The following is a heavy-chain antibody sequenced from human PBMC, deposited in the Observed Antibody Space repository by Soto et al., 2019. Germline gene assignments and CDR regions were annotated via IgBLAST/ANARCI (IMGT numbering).Heavy chain of an antibody. CDR1: GGSISSGDYY. D-gene: IGHD6-19*01. J-gene: IGHJ4*02. Sequence: QVQLQESGPGLVKPSQTLSLTCTVSGGSISSGDYYWSWIRQPPEKGLEWIGYIYYSGSTYYNPSLKSRVTISVGTSKNQFSLKLSSVTAADTAVYYCARLTPGYSSGWFIDYWGQGTLVTVSS. V-gene: IGHV4-30-4*01. CDR3: ARLTPGYSSGWFIDY. CDR2: IYYSGST.